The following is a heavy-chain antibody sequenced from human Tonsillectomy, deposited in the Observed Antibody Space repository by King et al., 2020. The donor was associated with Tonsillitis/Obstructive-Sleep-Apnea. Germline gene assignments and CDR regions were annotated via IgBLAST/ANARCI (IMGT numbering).Heavy chain of an antibody. CDR2: INYSGST. J-gene: IGHJ4*02. Sequence: VQLQQWGAGLLKPSETLSLTCAVYGGSFSGYYWNWIRHPPGKGLEWIWEINYSGSTNYNPSLESRVTISVDPSQNQFSLKLSSVTAADTAVYYCARGHRGRIGYWGQGTLVTVSS. V-gene: IGHV4-34*01. CDR1: GGSFSGYY. CDR3: ARGHRGRIGY.